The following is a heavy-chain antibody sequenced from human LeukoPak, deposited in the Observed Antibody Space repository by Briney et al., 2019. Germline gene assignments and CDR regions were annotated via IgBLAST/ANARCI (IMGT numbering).Heavy chain of an antibody. CDR3: ARADLSGSYFHPHFLDY. CDR2: IYSGGST. J-gene: IGHJ4*02. Sequence: GGSLRLSCAASGFTVSSNYMSWVRQAPGKGLEWVSVIYSGGSTYYADSVKGRFTISRDNSKNTLYLQMNSLRAEDTAVYYCARADLSGSYFHPHFLDYWGQGTLVTVSS. CDR1: GFTVSSNY. V-gene: IGHV3-66*01. D-gene: IGHD1-26*01.